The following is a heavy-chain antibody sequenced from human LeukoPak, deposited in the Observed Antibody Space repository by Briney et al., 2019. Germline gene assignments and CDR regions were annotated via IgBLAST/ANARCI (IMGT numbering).Heavy chain of an antibody. CDR1: GFTFSSYG. D-gene: IGHD2-2*01. Sequence: GGSLRLSCAASGFTFSSYGMHWVRQAPGKGLEWVAVIWYDGSNKYYADSVKGRFTISRDNSKNTLYLQMNSLRAEDTAVYYCARDRCSSTSCYRPNIDYWGQGTLVTVSS. J-gene: IGHJ4*02. CDR2: IWYDGSNK. V-gene: IGHV3-33*08. CDR3: ARDRCSSTSCYRPNIDY.